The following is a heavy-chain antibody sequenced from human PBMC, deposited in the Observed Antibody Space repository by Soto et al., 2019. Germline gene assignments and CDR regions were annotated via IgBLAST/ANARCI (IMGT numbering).Heavy chain of an antibody. J-gene: IGHJ4*02. D-gene: IGHD4-17*01. CDR1: GYTFTSYA. CDR2: ISAYNGNT. V-gene: IGHV1-18*01. Sequence: QVQLVQSGAEVKKPGASVKVSCKASGYTFTSYAISWLRQAPGQGLEWMGWISAYNGNTNYAQKLQGRVTMTTDTSTTTAYMELRSLRSDDTAMYYRARGSPDYGDYVLDYWGQGTLVTVSS. CDR3: ARGSPDYGDYVLDY.